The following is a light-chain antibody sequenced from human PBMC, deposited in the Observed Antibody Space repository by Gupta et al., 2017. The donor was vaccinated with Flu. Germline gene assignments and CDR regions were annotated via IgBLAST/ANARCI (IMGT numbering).Light chain of an antibody. Sequence: DLQMTHSRSSVSASAGDRVTITCRASQNINNYLNWYQQKPGKAPKLLISVASSLQTGVPSRFSGSGYGTDFTLTINNLRPEDFATYYCQQSYRAPFTFGPGTRVDMK. CDR2: VAS. J-gene: IGKJ3*01. CDR1: QNINNY. V-gene: IGKV1-39*01. CDR3: QQSYRAPFT.